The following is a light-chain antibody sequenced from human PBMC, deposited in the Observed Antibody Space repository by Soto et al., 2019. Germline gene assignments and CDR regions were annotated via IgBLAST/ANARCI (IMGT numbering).Light chain of an antibody. Sequence: DIQMTQSPSTLSASVGDRVTITCRASQSISNWLAWYQQNPGKAPKLLIYDASSLESGVPSRFSGSGSGTEFTLTISSLQPDDFASYYCQQYNSYSPMYTFGQGTKLEIK. CDR1: QSISNW. J-gene: IGKJ2*01. CDR2: DAS. V-gene: IGKV1-5*01. CDR3: QQYNSYSPMYT.